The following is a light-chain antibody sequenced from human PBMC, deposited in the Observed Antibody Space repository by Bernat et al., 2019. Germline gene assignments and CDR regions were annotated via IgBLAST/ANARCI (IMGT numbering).Light chain of an antibody. CDR2: DVS. CDR3: CSYAGSYTYV. CDR1: SSDVGGYKY. J-gene: IGLJ1*01. Sequence: QSALTQPRSVSGSPGQSVTISCTGTSSDVGGYKYVSWYQQHPGKAPKLMIYDVSKRPSGVPDRSSGSKSGNTSSLTISGLQAEDEAYYYCCSYAGSYTYVFATGTKVTVL. V-gene: IGLV2-11*01.